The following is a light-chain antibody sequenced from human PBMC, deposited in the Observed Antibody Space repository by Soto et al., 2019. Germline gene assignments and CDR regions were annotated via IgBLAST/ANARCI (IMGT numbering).Light chain of an antibody. Sequence: QSVLTQPASVSVSPGQSITISCTRTSSDVGAYNLVSCYQHLPDKAPKLSISDVTNRPSGVCDRFSGTKSGNTASLSTSGLEAEDVAAYIGAALSPTNFVFGRGTKATVL. CDR1: SSDVGAYNL. CDR3: AALSPTNFV. V-gene: IGLV2-14*01. J-gene: IGLJ1*01. CDR2: DVT.